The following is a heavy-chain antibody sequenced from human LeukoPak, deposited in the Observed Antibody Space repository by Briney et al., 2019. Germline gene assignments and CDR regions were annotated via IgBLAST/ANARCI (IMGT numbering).Heavy chain of an antibody. CDR2: IIPIFGTP. CDR3: ARGGNYYGSGNYYYYYYYMDV. V-gene: IGHV1-69*01. D-gene: IGHD3-10*01. Sequence: SVKVSCEASGGTFSSYTISWVRQAPGQGLEWMGGIIPIFGTPNYAQKFQGRVTIIADESTSTVYMELSSLRSEDTAVYYCARGGNYYGSGNYYYYYYYMDVWGKGTTVTVSS. J-gene: IGHJ6*03. CDR1: GGTFSSYT.